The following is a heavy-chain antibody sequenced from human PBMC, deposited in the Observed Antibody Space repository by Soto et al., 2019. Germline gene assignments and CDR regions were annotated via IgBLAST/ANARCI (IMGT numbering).Heavy chain of an antibody. CDR3: AKDESDLYYFDY. D-gene: IGHD2-21*02. CDR1: GFTFSSYG. CDR2: ISYDGSNK. Sequence: HPGGSLRLSCAASGFTFSSYGMHWVRQAPGKGLEWVAVISYDGSNKYYADSVKGRFTISRDNSKNTLYLQMNSLRAEDTAVYYCAKDESDLYYFDYWGQGTLVTVSS. V-gene: IGHV3-30*18. J-gene: IGHJ4*02.